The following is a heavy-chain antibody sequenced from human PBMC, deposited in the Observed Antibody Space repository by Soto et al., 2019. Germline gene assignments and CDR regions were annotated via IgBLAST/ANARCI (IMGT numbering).Heavy chain of an antibody. CDR3: ARGAPIYMYYYDSNCFDP. D-gene: IGHD3-22*01. CDR2: INPNSGGT. Sequence: ASVKVSCKASGYTFTGYYMHWVRQAPGQGLEWMGWINPNSGGTNYAQKFQGWVTMTRDTSISTAYMELSRLRSDDTAVYYCARGAPIYMYYYDSNCFDPWGQGTLVTVSS. V-gene: IGHV1-2*04. J-gene: IGHJ5*02. CDR1: GYTFTGYY.